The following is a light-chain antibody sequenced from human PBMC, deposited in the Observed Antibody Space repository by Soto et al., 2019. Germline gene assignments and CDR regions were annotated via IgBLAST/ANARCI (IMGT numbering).Light chain of an antibody. CDR3: QHMQT. Sequence: DIQMTQSPSTLSASIGDRVTITCRASQNINNWIAWYQQKPGKAPKFLIYDASTLESGVPSRFSGSGFGTEFSLTISSLQPDDFGSYYCQHMQTFGQGTKV. J-gene: IGKJ1*01. V-gene: IGKV1-5*01. CDR2: DAS. CDR1: QNINNW.